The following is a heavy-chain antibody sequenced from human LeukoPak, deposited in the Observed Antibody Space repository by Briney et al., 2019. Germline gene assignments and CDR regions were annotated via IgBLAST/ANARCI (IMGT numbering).Heavy chain of an antibody. V-gene: IGHV5-51*01. J-gene: IGHJ4*02. CDR2: IYPGDSDT. CDR1: GYSFTSYW. CDR3: ARRPTYYDYVWGSYVDFDY. Sequence: GESLKISCKGSGYSFTSYWIGWVRQMPGKGLEWMGIIYPGDSDTRYSPSLQGQVTISADKSISTAYLQWSSLKASDTAMYYCARRPTYYDYVWGSYVDFDYWGQGTLVTVSS. D-gene: IGHD3-16*01.